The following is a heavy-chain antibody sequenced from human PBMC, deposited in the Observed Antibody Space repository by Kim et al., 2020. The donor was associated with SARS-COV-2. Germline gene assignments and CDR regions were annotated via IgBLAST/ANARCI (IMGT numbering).Heavy chain of an antibody. V-gene: IGHV3-9*01. J-gene: IGHJ6*02. CDR2: IGGDSVNK. D-gene: IGHD6-19*01. Sequence: GGSLRLSCVGSGFTFDTYPMHWVRQVPGKGLEWVSGIGGDSVNKDYADSVRGRFTISRDNAKNSLYLQMSSLRVEDTALYYCAKDTTANHPQSDGMDVWGQVYTVPVSS. CDR1: GFTFDTYP. CDR3: AKDTTANHPQSDGMDV.